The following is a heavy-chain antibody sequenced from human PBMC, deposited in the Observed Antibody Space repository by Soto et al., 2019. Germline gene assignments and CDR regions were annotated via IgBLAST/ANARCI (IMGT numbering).Heavy chain of an antibody. Sequence: TSETLSLTCAVYGGSFSGYYWSWIRQPPGKGLEWIGEINHSGSTNYNPSLKSRVTISVDTSKNQFSLKLSSVTAADTAVYYCARAGFVTMVRGVIITSGMDVWGQGTTVTVSS. J-gene: IGHJ6*02. CDR1: GGSFSGYY. CDR2: INHSGST. V-gene: IGHV4-34*01. CDR3: ARAGFVTMVRGVIITSGMDV. D-gene: IGHD3-10*01.